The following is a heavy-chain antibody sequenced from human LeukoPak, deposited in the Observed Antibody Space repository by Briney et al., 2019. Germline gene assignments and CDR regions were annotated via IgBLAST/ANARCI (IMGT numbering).Heavy chain of an antibody. J-gene: IGHJ4*02. CDR3: ARDRGSGLRYFDWLPCY. D-gene: IGHD3-9*01. CDR2: ISAYNGNT. CDR1: GYTFTSYG. V-gene: IGHV1-18*04. Sequence: GASVKVSCKASGYTFTSYGISWVRQAPGQGLEWMGWISAYNGNTNYAQKLQGRVTMITDTSTSTAYMELRSLRSDDTAVYYCARDRGSGLRYFDWLPCYWGQGTLVTVSS.